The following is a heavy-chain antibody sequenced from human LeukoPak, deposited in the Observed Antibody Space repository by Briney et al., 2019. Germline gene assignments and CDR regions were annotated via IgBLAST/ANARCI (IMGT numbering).Heavy chain of an antibody. Sequence: ASVKVSCKASGYTFTGYYMHWVRQAPGQGFEWMGWINPNSGGTNYAQKFQGRVTMTRDTSISTAYMELSRLRSDDTAVYYCARDWTDCSSTSCSWGQGTLVTVSS. D-gene: IGHD2-2*01. J-gene: IGHJ4*02. CDR2: INPNSGGT. CDR3: ARDWTDCSSTSCS. V-gene: IGHV1-2*02. CDR1: GYTFTGYY.